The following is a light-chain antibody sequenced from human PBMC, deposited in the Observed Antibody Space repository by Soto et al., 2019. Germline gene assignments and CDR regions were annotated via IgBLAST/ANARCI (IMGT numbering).Light chain of an antibody. J-gene: IGKJ2*01. CDR3: QQSYGTPPT. CDR1: QSISSH. Sequence: DIQMTQSPSSLSASVGDRVTITCRASQSISSHLNWYQQKPGKAPKLLIYATSRLQSGVPSRFSGSGSGTDFTLTISSLQPEDFATYYCQQSYGTPPTFGQGTKLEIK. V-gene: IGKV1-39*01. CDR2: ATS.